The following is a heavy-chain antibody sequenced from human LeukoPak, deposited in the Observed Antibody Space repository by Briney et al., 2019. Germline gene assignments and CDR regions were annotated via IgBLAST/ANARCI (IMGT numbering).Heavy chain of an antibody. CDR3: ARGYYSFDY. CDR1: GGSISTYY. D-gene: IGHD3-22*01. V-gene: IGHV4-59*01. Sequence: PSETLSLTCTVSGGSISTYYWSWIRQPPGKGLEWIGYIHHTGSTNYNPSLRGRVTMSLDTSKNQFSLKLSSVTAADTAVYYCARGYYSFDYWGQGTLVTVSS. CDR2: IHHTGST. J-gene: IGHJ4*02.